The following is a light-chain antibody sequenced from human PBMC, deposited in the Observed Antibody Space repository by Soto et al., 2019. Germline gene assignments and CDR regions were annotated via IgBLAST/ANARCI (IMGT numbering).Light chain of an antibody. CDR2: AAS. J-gene: IGKJ1*01. V-gene: IGKV1-39*01. CDR1: QSISSY. Sequence: DIQMTQSPSSLSASVGDRVTMTCRASQSISSYLNWYQQKPGKAPKLLIYAASSLQSGVPSRFSGSGSGTDFTLTISSLQPEDFATYYCQQSYSTPVTFGQGTKVDIK. CDR3: QQSYSTPVT.